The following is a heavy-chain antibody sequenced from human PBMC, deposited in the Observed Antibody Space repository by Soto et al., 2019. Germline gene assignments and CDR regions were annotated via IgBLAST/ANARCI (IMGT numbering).Heavy chain of an antibody. D-gene: IGHD1-26*01. CDR2: ISYDGSNK. Sequence: GGSLRLSCAASGFTFSSYGMHWVRQAPGKGLEWVAVISYDGSNKYYADSVKGRFTISRDNSKNTLYLQMNSLRAEDTAVYYCAKDPGGSYENAFDIWGQGTMVTVSS. J-gene: IGHJ3*02. CDR1: GFTFSSYG. V-gene: IGHV3-30*18. CDR3: AKDPGGSYENAFDI.